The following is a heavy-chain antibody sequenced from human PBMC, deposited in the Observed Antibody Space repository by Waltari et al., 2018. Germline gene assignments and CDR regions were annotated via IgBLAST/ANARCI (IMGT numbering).Heavy chain of an antibody. J-gene: IGHJ4*02. CDR1: GYTFSGST. CDR2: IRSKPNKYAT. Sequence: EVQVVESGGGLVRPGGSLKLSCAPSGYTFSGSTIPWVRQTSGKGREWIGRIRSKPNKYATRYTASVEGRFTISRDDSENTAYLQMSSLMTEDTAVYYCTGGAVTGTDFWGQGTLVTVSS. D-gene: IGHD6-13*01. V-gene: IGHV3-73*01. CDR3: TGGAVTGTDF.